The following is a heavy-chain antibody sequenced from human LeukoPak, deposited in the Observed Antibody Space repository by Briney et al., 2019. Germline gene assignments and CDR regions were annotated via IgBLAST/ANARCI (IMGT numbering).Heavy chain of an antibody. CDR1: GFTFDDYA. D-gene: IGHD2-21*02. V-gene: IGHV3-9*01. J-gene: IGHJ2*01. CDR3: AKDYCGGDCYSGWYFDL. Sequence: GGSLRLSCAASGFTFDDYAMHWVRQAPGKGLEWVSGISYNSDTIAYADSVKGRFTISRDNAKNSLYLQINSLRAEDTALYYCAKDYCGGDCYSGWYFDLWGRGTLVTVSS. CDR2: ISYNSDTI.